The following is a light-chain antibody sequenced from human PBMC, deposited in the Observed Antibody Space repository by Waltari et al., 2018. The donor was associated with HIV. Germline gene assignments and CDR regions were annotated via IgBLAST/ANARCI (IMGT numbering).Light chain of an antibody. J-gene: IGKJ3*01. V-gene: IGKV1-39*01. CDR3: QQSFRRVT. Sequence: DIQMTQSPSSLSASLVDKVIITCRASQSISTYVNWYQQKPGRAPKLLIYAASTLQSGVPSRFTGAVSETDFTLTINGLQAEDFATYYCQQSFRRVTFGPGTKVYV. CDR1: QSISTY. CDR2: AAS.